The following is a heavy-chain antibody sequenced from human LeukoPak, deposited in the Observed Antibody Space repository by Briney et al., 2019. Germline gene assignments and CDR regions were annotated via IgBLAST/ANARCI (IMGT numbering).Heavy chain of an antibody. CDR2: IIPIFGTA. CDR1: GGTFSSDA. Sequence: SVKVSCKASGGTFSSDAISWVRQAPGQGLEWMGGIIPIFGTANYAQKFQGRVTITTDESTSTAYMELSSLRSEDTAVYYCARDPRYCSSTSCYRSWFDPWGQGTLVTVSS. V-gene: IGHV1-69*05. J-gene: IGHJ5*02. D-gene: IGHD2-2*01. CDR3: ARDPRYCSSTSCYRSWFDP.